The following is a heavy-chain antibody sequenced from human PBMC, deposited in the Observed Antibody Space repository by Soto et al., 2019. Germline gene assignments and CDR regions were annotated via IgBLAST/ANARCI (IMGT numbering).Heavy chain of an antibody. CDR2: IFSSGTT. D-gene: IGHD3-16*01. Sequence: PSETLSLTCIVSGDSISSGNKYWSWIRQAPGKGLEWIGYIFSSGTTYYNPSLKSRLTMSLDTSQNQFSLKLNSVTAADTAVYFCARVPSPFDFYYAMDVWGQGTTVTVSS. J-gene: IGHJ6*02. V-gene: IGHV4-30-4*02. CDR1: GDSISSGNKY. CDR3: ARVPSPFDFYYAMDV.